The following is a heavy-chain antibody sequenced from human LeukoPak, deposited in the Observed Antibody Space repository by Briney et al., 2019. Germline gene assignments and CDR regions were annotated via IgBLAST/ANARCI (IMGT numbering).Heavy chain of an antibody. CDR2: INHSGSA. Sequence: SETLSLTCAVYGGSFSGYYWSWIRQPPGKGLEWIGEINHSGSANYNPSLKSRVTISVDTSKNQFSLKLSSVTAADTAVYYCARGNRAFWSGYRFDYWGQGTLVTVSS. D-gene: IGHD3-3*01. J-gene: IGHJ4*02. CDR1: GGSFSGYY. V-gene: IGHV4-34*01. CDR3: ARGNRAFWSGYRFDY.